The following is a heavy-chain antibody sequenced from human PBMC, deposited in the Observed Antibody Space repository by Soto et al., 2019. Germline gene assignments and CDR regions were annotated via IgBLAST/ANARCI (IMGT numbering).Heavy chain of an antibody. CDR2: IWYDGSNE. CDR3: AKDRGGGAVVPDY. CDR1: GFSFSSYG. Sequence: QVQLVESGGGVVQPGRSLRLSCAASGFSFSSYGIHWVRQAPGKGLEWVAVIWYDGSNEYYADSVKGRFSISRDNSKSTGYRQMNRLRAGDTAGYYCAKDRGGGAVVPDYWGQGTLVTVSS. J-gene: IGHJ4*02. V-gene: IGHV3-33*06. D-gene: IGHD2-21*01.